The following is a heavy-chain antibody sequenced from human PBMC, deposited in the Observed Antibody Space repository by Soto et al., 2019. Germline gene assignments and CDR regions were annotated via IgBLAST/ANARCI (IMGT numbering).Heavy chain of an antibody. CDR2: IIPVLGVA. D-gene: IGHD5-12*01. V-gene: IGHV1-69*02. CDR1: GVTFSSYT. Sequence: QVQLVQSGAEVRKPGSSVKVSCKASGVTFSSYTISWVRQAPGQGLEWMGRIIPVLGVANYAPKFQGRLTMIADEPTSAVYMDLSSRRSEDTAMHYARWLINGDSDVSDFWGQGTFITVSS. CDR3: RWLINGDSDVSDF. J-gene: IGHJ3*01.